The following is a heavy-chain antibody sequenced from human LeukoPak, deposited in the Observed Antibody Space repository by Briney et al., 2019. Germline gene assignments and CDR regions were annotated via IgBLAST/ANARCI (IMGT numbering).Heavy chain of an antibody. CDR1: GFTFSSYA. Sequence: GGSLRLSCAASGFTFSSYAMSWVRQAPGKGLEWVSAISGSGGSTYYADSVKGRFTISRDNSKNTLYLQMNSLRAEDTAVYYCAKDGNEVGATGGWDYFDYWGQGTLVTVSS. J-gene: IGHJ4*02. CDR3: AKDGNEVGATGGWDYFDY. CDR2: ISGSGGST. V-gene: IGHV3-23*01. D-gene: IGHD1-26*01.